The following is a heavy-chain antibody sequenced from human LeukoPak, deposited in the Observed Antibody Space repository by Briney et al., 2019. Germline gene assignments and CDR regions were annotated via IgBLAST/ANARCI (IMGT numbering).Heavy chain of an antibody. CDR2: TYYRSKWYN. CDR1: GDSVSSNSAA. V-gene: IGHV6-1*01. Sequence: SQTLSLTCAISGDSVSSNSAAWNWIRQSPSRGLEWLGRTYYRSKWYNDYAVSVKSRITINPDTSKNQFSLQLNSVTPEDTAVYYCARDLPGIVGAIDAFDIWGQGTMVTVSS. CDR3: ARDLPGIVGAIDAFDI. D-gene: IGHD1-26*01. J-gene: IGHJ3*02.